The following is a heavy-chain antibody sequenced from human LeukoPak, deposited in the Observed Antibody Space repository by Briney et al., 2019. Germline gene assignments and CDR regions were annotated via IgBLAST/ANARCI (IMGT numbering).Heavy chain of an antibody. CDR3: ARGAWFGESYFDY. CDR1: GFTVSSNY. D-gene: IGHD3-10*01. Sequence: PGGSLRLSCAASGFTVSSNYMSWVRQAPGKGLEWVSVIYSGGSTYYADSVKGRFTISRDNSKNTLYLQMNSLRAEDTAVYYCARGAWFGESYFDYWGQGTLVTVSS. V-gene: IGHV3-66*01. CDR2: IYSGGST. J-gene: IGHJ4*02.